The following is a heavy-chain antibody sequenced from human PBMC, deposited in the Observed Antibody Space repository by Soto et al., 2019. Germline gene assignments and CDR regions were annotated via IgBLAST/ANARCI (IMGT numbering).Heavy chain of an antibody. Sequence: EVQLVESGGGLVQPGGSLRISCTASGFTFSTYWMNWVRQAPGKGLEWVANIKQEGSEKNYVDSVKGRFTISRDNTKNSLYLQMNSLRAEDTAVYYCAGNSGWISDYWGQGTLVTVSS. CDR2: IKQEGSEK. D-gene: IGHD5-12*01. CDR1: GFTFSTYW. J-gene: IGHJ4*02. V-gene: IGHV3-7*03. CDR3: AGNSGWISDY.